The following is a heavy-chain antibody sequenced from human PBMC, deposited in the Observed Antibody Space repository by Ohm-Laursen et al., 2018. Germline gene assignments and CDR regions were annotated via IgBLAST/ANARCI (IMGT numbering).Heavy chain of an antibody. CDR1: GGSVSSGSYY. Sequence: SDTLSLTCTVSGGSVSSGSYYWSWIRQPPGKGPEWIGYLYYSGSTNYNPSLQSRVTISVDTSKTQLSLKLSSVTAADTAVYYCARHQTAIPPQFDPWGQGTLVTVSS. CDR2: LYYSGST. V-gene: IGHV4-61*01. CDR3: ARHQTAIPPQFDP. D-gene: IGHD5-18*01. J-gene: IGHJ5*02.